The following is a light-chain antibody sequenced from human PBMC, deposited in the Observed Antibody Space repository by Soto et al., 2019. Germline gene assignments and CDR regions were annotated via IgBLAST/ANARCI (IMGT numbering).Light chain of an antibody. J-gene: IGKJ5*01. CDR3: QQYGSSPIT. Sequence: EIVLTQSPGTLSLSPGERATLSCRASQSVNTTYLAWYQQKSGQPPRLLIYGASSRATGIPDRFSGSGSGTDFTLTISRLEPEDFAAYFCQQYGSSPITFGQGTRLEIK. CDR1: QSVNTTY. CDR2: GAS. V-gene: IGKV3-20*01.